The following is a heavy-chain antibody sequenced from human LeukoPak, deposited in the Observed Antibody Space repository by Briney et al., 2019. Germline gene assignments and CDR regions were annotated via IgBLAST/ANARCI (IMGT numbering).Heavy chain of an antibody. Sequence: GGSLRHSCAASGFTFSSYSMNWVRQAPGKGLEWVSSISSSSSYIYYADSGKGRFTISRENAKNSLFMQMNSLRPDDTAVCYCARGYNESRGYSPRSAFDTWGQGTMVTVSS. D-gene: IGHD3-22*01. CDR2: ISSSSSYI. V-gene: IGHV3-21*03. CDR3: ARGYNESRGYSPRSAFDT. CDR1: GFTFSSYS. J-gene: IGHJ3*02.